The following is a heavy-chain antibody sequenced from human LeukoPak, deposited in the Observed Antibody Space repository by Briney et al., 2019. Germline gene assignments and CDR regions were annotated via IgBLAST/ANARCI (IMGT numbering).Heavy chain of an antibody. CDR3: ARAFYDFLTGYPAYFDY. Sequence: PGRSLRLSCAASGFTFDDYAMHWVRQAPGKGLEWVSGISWNSGSIGYADSVKGRFTISRDNAKTSLYLQMNSLRAEDTAVYYCARAFYDFLTGYPAYFDYWGQGTLVTVSS. CDR1: GFTFDDYA. J-gene: IGHJ4*02. V-gene: IGHV3-9*01. CDR2: ISWNSGSI. D-gene: IGHD3-9*01.